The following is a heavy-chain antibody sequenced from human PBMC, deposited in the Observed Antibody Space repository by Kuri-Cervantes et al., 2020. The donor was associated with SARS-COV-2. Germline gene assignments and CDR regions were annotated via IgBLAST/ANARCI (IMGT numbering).Heavy chain of an antibody. CDR1: GGSISSGDYY. CDR2: IYYSGST. J-gene: IGHJ6*02. V-gene: IGHV4-30-4*01. CDR3: ARDTEYGMDV. D-gene: IGHD4-11*01. Sequence: LRLSCTVAGGSISSGDYYWNWPRQPPGKGLEWIGYIYYSGSTSYNSSLKSRVTISVDTSKNQFSLKLNSVTAADTAVYYCARDTEYGMDVWGQGTTVTVSS.